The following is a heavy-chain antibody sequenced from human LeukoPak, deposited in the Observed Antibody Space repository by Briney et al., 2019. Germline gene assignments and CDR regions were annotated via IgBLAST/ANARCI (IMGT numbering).Heavy chain of an antibody. J-gene: IGHJ4*02. Sequence: AGSLRLSCAASGFTFSSYGMSWVRQAPGKGLEWVSGISGSGGSTYYVDSVKGRFTISRDNSKNTLYLQMNRLRVEDAAVYYCARAPVTSCRGAFRYPFDYWGQGTLVTVSS. D-gene: IGHD2-15*01. V-gene: IGHV3-23*01. CDR1: GFTFSSYG. CDR3: ARAPVTSCRGAFRYPFDY. CDR2: ISGSGGST.